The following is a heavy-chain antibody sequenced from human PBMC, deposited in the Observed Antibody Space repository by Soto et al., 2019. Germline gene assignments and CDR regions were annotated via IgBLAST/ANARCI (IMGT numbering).Heavy chain of an antibody. CDR3: AKDNVVVVPAAIVY. CDR1: GCTFSSYA. V-gene: IGHV3-23*01. J-gene: IGHJ4*02. CDR2: ISGSGGST. D-gene: IGHD2-2*01. Sequence: GGSLRLSCAASGCTFSSYAMSWVRQAPGKGLEWVSAISGSGGSTYYADSVKGRFTISRDNSKNTLYLQMNSLRAEDTAVYYCAKDNVVVVPAAIVYWGQGTLVTVSS.